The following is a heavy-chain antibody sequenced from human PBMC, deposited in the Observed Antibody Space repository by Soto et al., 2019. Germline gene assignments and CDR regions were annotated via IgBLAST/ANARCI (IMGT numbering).Heavy chain of an antibody. V-gene: IGHV3-23*01. D-gene: IGHD2-15*01. CDR1: GFTFSSYA. CDR2: ISGSGGST. J-gene: IGHJ5*02. CDR3: AKDPGDCSGGSCAGWFDP. Sequence: GGSLRLSCAASGFTFSSYAMSWVRQAPGKGLEWVSAISGSGGSTYYADSVKGRFTISRDNSKNTLYLQMNSLRAEDTAVYYCAKDPGDCSGGSCAGWFDPWGQGTLVTVSS.